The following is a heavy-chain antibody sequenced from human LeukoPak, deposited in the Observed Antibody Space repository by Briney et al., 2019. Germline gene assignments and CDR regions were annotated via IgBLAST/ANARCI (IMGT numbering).Heavy chain of an antibody. CDR1: GGSISSYC. J-gene: IGHJ4*02. D-gene: IGHD6-19*01. CDR3: ARGEYSSGYYFDY. CDR2: IYYSGST. V-gene: IGHV4-59*01. Sequence: SETLSLTCTVSGGSISSYCWSWIRQPPGKGLEWIGYIYYSGSTNYNPSLKSRVTISVDTSKNQFSLKLSSVTAADTAVYYCARGEYSSGYYFDYWGQGTLVTVSS.